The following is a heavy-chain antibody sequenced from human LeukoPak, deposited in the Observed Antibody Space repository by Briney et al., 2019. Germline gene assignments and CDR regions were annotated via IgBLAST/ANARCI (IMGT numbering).Heavy chain of an antibody. J-gene: IGHJ3*01. CDR3: ARWSDINHAFYV. Sequence: SETLSLTCTVSGASINSYYWNWIRQPPGKGLEWIGYIHYSGSANYNPSLKSRVTMSVDTSKIQFSLHLSSVTAADTAVYYCARWSDINHAFYVWGQGTMVTVSS. CDR2: IHYSGSA. D-gene: IGHD5-12*01. V-gene: IGHV4-59*01. CDR1: GASINSYY.